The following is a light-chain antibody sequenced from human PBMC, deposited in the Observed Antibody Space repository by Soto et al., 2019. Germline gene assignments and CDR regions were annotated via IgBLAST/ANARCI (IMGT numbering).Light chain of an antibody. J-gene: IGKJ4*01. Sequence: DIQVPQSPSFMSASVGDRVTITCRASQGISSDLAWYQQKPWKAPNLLLYDASTLQSGVPSRFSGSGSGTEFTLTISSLQAEDFATYDCQHLRNYTPTVGGGTKVEI. CDR1: QGISSD. CDR2: DAS. V-gene: IGKV1-9*01. CDR3: QHLRNYTPT.